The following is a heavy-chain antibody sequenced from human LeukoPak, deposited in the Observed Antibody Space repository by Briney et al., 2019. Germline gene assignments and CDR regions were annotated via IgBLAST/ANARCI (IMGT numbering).Heavy chain of an antibody. Sequence: EASVKVSCKASGYIFTGYYMHWVRQAPGQGLEWMGWIKPNSGDTKYAKKFEGRVTMTRDTSISTAYMEVNSLTSDDTAVYYCARDRCSGGGCHFWCFDLWGRGTLVAVSS. J-gene: IGHJ2*01. CDR3: ARDRCSGGGCHFWCFDL. D-gene: IGHD2-15*01. CDR2: IKPNSGDT. V-gene: IGHV1-2*02. CDR1: GYIFTGYY.